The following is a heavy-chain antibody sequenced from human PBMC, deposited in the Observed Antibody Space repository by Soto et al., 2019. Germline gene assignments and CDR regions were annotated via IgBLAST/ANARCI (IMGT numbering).Heavy chain of an antibody. CDR3: ARXGILIAVAGTKDYYYYGMDV. Sequence: VKVSCKASGYTFTSYYMHWVRQAPGQGLEWMGIINPSGGSTSYAQKFQGRVTMTRDTSTSTVYMELSSLRSEDTAVYYCARXGILIAVAGTKDYYYYGMDVWGQGTTVTVSS. J-gene: IGHJ6*02. CDR1: GYTFTSYY. V-gene: IGHV1-46*01. D-gene: IGHD6-19*01. CDR2: INPSGGST.